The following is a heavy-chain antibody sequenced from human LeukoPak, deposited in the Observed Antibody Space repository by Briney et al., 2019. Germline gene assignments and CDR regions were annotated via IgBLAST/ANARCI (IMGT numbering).Heavy chain of an antibody. CDR3: AKGGKYYYDSSGLGDY. D-gene: IGHD3-22*01. CDR1: GFTFSSYG. CDR2: ISYDGSNK. V-gene: IGHV3-30*18. J-gene: IGHJ4*02. Sequence: GRSLRLSCAASGFTFSSYGMHWVRQAPGKGLEWVAVISYDGSNKYYADSVKGRFTISRDNSKNTLYLQMNSLRAEDTAVYYCAKGGKYYYDSSGLGDYWGQGTLVTVSS.